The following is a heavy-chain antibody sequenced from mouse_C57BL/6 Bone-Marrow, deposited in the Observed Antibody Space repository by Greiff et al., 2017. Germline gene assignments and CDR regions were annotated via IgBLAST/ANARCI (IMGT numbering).Heavy chain of an antibody. Sequence: QVQLQQSGAELARPGASVKLSCKASGYTFTSYGISWVKQRTGQGLEWIGEIYPRSGNTYYNEKFKGKATLTADKSSSTAYMELRSLTSEDSAVYFCARGETAQTNFDYGGQGTTLTVSS. CDR1: GYTFTSYG. V-gene: IGHV1-81*01. D-gene: IGHD3-2*02. J-gene: IGHJ2*01. CDR3: ARGETAQTNFDY. CDR2: IYPRSGNT.